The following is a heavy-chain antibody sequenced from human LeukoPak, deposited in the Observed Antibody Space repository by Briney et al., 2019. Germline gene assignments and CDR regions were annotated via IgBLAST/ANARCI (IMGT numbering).Heavy chain of an antibody. CDR2: IYYSGST. CDR3: ARHQWELPFDY. J-gene: IGHJ4*02. D-gene: IGHD1-26*01. CDR1: GGSISSHY. V-gene: IGHV4-59*08. Sequence: SETLSLTCTVSGGSISSHYWSWIRQPPGKGLEWIGYIYYSGSTNYNPSLKSRVTISVDTSKNQFSLKLSSVTAADTAVYYCARHQWELPFDYWGQGTLVTVSS.